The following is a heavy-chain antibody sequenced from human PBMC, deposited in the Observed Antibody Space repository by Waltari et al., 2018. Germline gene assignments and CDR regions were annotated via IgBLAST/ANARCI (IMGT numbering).Heavy chain of an antibody. D-gene: IGHD2-21*01. CDR3: ANCGGDCYNFLH. J-gene: IGHJ1*01. V-gene: IGHV1-69*11. CDR2: IIPILETP. CDR1: GGTFSTYV. Sequence: HVQLVQSGAEVKKPGSSVKVSCKASGGTFSTYVITWVRQAPGQGFEWMGGIIPILETPNYAQKFQGRVAMTADESTNTAYMELSSLRSEDTAVYYCANCGGDCYNFLHWGHGTLVTVSS.